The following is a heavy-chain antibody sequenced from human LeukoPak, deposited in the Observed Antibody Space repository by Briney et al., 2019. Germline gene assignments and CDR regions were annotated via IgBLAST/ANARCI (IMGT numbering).Heavy chain of an antibody. J-gene: IGHJ3*02. V-gene: IGHV4-38-2*02. CDR2: IYHSGST. D-gene: IGHD6-13*01. CDR3: ARKMSSSWTTGGAFDI. CDR1: GYSISSGYY. Sequence: PSETLSLTCTVSGYSISSGYYWGWIRQPPGKGLEWIGSIYHSGSTYYNPSLKSRVTISVDTSKNQFSLKLSSVTAADTAVYYCARKMSSSWTTGGAFDIWGQGTMVTVSS.